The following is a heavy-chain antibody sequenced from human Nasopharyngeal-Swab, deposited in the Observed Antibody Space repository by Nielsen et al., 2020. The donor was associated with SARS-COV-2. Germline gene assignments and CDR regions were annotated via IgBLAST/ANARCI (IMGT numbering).Heavy chain of an antibody. CDR3: ARDSRSSGWNWFDP. V-gene: IGHV4-61*08. Sequence: SETLSLTCAVSGGSISSGGYSWSWIRQPPGKGLEWIGYIYYSGSTNYNPSLKSRVTISVDTSKNQFSLKLSSVTAADTAVYYCARDSRSSGWNWFDPWGQGTLVTVSS. CDR2: IYYSGST. D-gene: IGHD6-19*01. CDR1: GGSISSGGYS. J-gene: IGHJ5*02.